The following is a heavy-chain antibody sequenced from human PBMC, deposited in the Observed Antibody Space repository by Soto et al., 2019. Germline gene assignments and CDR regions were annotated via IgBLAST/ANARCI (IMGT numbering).Heavy chain of an antibody. V-gene: IGHV3-23*01. CDR1: GFTFSSYA. D-gene: IGHD3-3*01. CDR3: AKDSGPTLGANDFWSGYLYYFDY. CDR2: ISGSGGST. Sequence: EVQLLESGGGLVQPGGSLRLSCAASGFTFSSYAMSWVRQAPGKGLEWVSAISGSGGSTYYADSVKGRFTISRDNSKNTLYLQMNRLRAEDTAVYYCAKDSGPTLGANDFWSGYLYYFDYWGQGTLVTVSS. J-gene: IGHJ4*02.